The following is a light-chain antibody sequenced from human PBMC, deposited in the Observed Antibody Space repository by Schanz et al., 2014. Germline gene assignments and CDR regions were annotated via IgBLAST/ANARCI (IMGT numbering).Light chain of an antibody. CDR2: SAS. CDR3: QQYGSSPIT. Sequence: EIVLTQSPATLSLSPGERATLSCRASQSVISYLAWYQQKPGQAPRLLIYSASRRATGIPERFSGSGSGTDFTFTISSLEPEDFAVYYCQQYGSSPITFGPGTKVDIK. V-gene: IGKV3-20*01. J-gene: IGKJ3*01. CDR1: QSVISY.